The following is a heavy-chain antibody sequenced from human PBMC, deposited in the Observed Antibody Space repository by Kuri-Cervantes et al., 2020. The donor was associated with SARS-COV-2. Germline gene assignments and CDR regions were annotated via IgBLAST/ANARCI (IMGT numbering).Heavy chain of an antibody. J-gene: IGHJ4*02. Sequence: GGSLRLSCAASGFTISSYGMHWVRQAPGKGLEWVAFIRYDGSNKYYADSVKGRFTISRDNAKNSLYLQMSSLRAEDTAVYYCARDLRLGKSLDYWGQGTLVTVSS. CDR3: ARDLRLGKSLDY. D-gene: IGHD7-27*01. CDR2: IRYDGSNK. V-gene: IGHV3-30*02. CDR1: GFTISSYG.